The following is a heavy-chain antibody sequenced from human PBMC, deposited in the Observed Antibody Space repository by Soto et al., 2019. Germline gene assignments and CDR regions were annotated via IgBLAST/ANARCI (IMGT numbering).Heavy chain of an antibody. J-gene: IGHJ6*03. CDR2: INSDGSVS. Sequence: EVQLVESGGGLVQPGGSLRLSCAASGFTFSNYWMYWVRQAPGKGLEWVSRINSDGSVSTYADSVKGRLTISGDNVKNTLYLHMDSLRAEDTAVYYCARGDCVGGSCYSLAGSFYYYMDAWGKGTTVTV. CDR3: ARGDCVGGSCYSLAGSFYYYMDA. D-gene: IGHD2-15*01. CDR1: GFTFSNYW. V-gene: IGHV3-74*03.